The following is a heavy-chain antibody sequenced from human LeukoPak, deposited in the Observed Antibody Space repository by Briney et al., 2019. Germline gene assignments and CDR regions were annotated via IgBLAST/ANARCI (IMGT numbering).Heavy chain of an antibody. V-gene: IGHV1-18*01. CDR1: GYTFTSYG. J-gene: IGHJ6*02. CDR3: ARASEYCSSTSCYGGDYYYYGMGV. D-gene: IGHD2-2*01. CDR2: ISAYNGNT. Sequence: GASVKVSCKASGYTFTSYGISWVRQAPGQGLEWMGWISAYNGNTNYAQKLQGRVTMTTDTSTSTAYMELRSLRSDDTAVYYCARASEYCSSTSCYGGDYYYYGMGVWGQGTTVTVSS.